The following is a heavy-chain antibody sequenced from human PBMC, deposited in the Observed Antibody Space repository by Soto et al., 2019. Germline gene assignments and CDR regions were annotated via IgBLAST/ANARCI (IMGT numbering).Heavy chain of an antibody. Sequence: QVQLVQSEAEVKKPGSSVKVSCKSSGGTFSTYAISWVRQAPGQGLEWMGGIIPIFGTANYAQKFQGRVTITADESTTTAYMELISLRSEDTAVYYCARDEMVVATGSRTWHYYYGMDVWGQGTTVTVSS. CDR3: ARDEMVVATGSRTWHYYYGMDV. CDR1: GGTFSTYA. J-gene: IGHJ6*02. CDR2: IIPIFGTA. D-gene: IGHD2-15*01. V-gene: IGHV1-69*12.